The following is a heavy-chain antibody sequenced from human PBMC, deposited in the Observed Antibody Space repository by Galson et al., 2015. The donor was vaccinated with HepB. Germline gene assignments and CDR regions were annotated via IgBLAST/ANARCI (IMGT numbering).Heavy chain of an antibody. D-gene: IGHD7-27*01. CDR3: AHSRKMGMNFNS. V-gene: IGHV2-5*01. J-gene: IGHJ4*02. CDR2: IYWNDDK. CDR1: GFSLSTSGVA. Sequence: PALVKPTQTLTLTCTFSGFSLSTSGVAVGWIRQPPGKALEWLALIYWNDDKRYSPSLKNRLTITEDTSKSRVVLTMTNMDPVDTGTYYCAHSRKMGMNFNSWGQGTLVTVSS.